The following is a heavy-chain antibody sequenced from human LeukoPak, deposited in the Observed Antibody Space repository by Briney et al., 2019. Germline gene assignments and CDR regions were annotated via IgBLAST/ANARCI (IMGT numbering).Heavy chain of an antibody. CDR1: GYSCTSVY. J-gene: IGHJ4*02. V-gene: IGHV1-46*01. CDR3: AREVGIRGHFDY. D-gene: IGHD1-26*01. Sequence: ASVKISCKASGYSCTSVYRHWVRNGPGQALEKTGIINPSGGNTGYAQKYQGRVTMARDTSTSTVYMVLSSMRSEDTAVYCCAREVGIRGHFDYWGRGTLVTVSS. CDR2: INPSGGNT.